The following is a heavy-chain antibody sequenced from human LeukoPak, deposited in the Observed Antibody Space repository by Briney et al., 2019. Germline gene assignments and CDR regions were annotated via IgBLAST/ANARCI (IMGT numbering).Heavy chain of an antibody. V-gene: IGHV1-3*01. CDR3: ARGFAYDTAVDY. D-gene: IGHD3-9*01. Sequence: ASVKVSCKASGYTFSSYAMRWVRQAPGRGLEWMGWINAGNGNTKYSQKFQGRVTITRDTSASTAYMELSSRRSEDTAVYYCARGFAYDTAVDYWGQGTLVTVSS. CDR2: INAGNGNT. J-gene: IGHJ4*02. CDR1: GYTFSSYA.